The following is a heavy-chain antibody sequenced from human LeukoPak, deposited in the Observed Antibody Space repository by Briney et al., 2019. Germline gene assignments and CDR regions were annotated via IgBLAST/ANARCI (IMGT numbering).Heavy chain of an antibody. CDR1: GGSFSGYY. J-gene: IGHJ4*02. Sequence: PSETLSLTCAVYGGSFSGYYWSWIRQPPGKGLEWIGEINHSGSTNYNPSLKSRVTISVDTSKNQFSLKLSSVTAADTAVYYCARLYDSSGYYQIDYWGQGTLVTVSS. CDR2: INHSGST. D-gene: IGHD3-22*01. CDR3: ARLYDSSGYYQIDY. V-gene: IGHV4-34*01.